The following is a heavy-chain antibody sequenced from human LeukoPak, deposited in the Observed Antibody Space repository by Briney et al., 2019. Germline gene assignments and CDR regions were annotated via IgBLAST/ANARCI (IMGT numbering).Heavy chain of an antibody. Sequence: ASVKVSCKASGYTFTSYGISWVRQAPGQGLEWMGWISTYNGNTNYAQKLQGRVTMTTDTSTSTAYMELRSLRSDDTAVYYCSRVPYGDYPFDYWGQGTLVTVSS. CDR3: SRVPYGDYPFDY. J-gene: IGHJ4*02. CDR1: GYTFTSYG. D-gene: IGHD4-17*01. CDR2: ISTYNGNT. V-gene: IGHV1-18*01.